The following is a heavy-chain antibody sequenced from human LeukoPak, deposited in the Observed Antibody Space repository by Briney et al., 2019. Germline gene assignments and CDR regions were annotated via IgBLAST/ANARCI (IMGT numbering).Heavy chain of an antibody. CDR2: IIPIFGTA. Sequence: SVKVSCKASGGTFSSYAISWVRQAPGQGLEWMGGIIPIFGTANYAQKFQGRVTITADESTSTAYMELSSLRSEDTALYYCAKDYYDSSGYLFDYWGQGTLVTVSS. CDR1: GGTFSSYA. D-gene: IGHD3-22*01. J-gene: IGHJ4*02. V-gene: IGHV1-69*13. CDR3: AKDYYDSSGYLFDY.